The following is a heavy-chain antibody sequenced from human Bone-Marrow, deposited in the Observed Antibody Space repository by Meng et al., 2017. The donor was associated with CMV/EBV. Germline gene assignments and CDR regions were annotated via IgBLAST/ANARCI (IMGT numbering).Heavy chain of an antibody. CDR2: INPSGGST. D-gene: IGHD1-26*01. CDR1: GYTFTSYY. CDR3: ARANSVGAGYHYYGMDV. J-gene: IGHJ6*02. Sequence: ASVKVSCKASGYTFTSYYMHWVRQAPGQGLEWMGIINPSGGSTSYAQKFQGRVTMTRDTSTSTVYMELSSLRSEDTAVYYCARANSVGAGYHYYGMDVWGQGTTFTVSS. V-gene: IGHV1-46*01.